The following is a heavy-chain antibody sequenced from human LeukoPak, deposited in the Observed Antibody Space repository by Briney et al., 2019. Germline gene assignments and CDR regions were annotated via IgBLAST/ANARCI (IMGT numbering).Heavy chain of an antibody. CDR1: GFTFSSYS. CDR2: ISSSSSYI. Sequence: GGSLRLSCAASGFTFSSYSMNWVRQAPGKGLEWVSSISSSSSYIYYADSVKGRFTISRDNAKNSLYLQMNSLRAEDTAVYYCARDSSQRGSSGWYFDYWGQGTLVTVSS. D-gene: IGHD6-19*01. J-gene: IGHJ4*02. CDR3: ARDSSQRGSSGWYFDY. V-gene: IGHV3-21*01.